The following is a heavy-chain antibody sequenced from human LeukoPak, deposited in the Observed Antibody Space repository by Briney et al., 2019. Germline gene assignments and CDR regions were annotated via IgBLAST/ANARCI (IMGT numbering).Heavy chain of an antibody. Sequence: GGSLRLSCAASGFTFSSYWMIWVRQAPGKGLEWVANINQDGSEKFYVDSVRGRFTISRDNAKNSLYLQMNSLRAEDTAVYYCARGPSGYHNTGGQGTLVTVSS. D-gene: IGHD5-12*01. CDR3: ARGPSGYHNT. CDR1: GFTFSSYW. V-gene: IGHV3-7*01. CDR2: INQDGSEK. J-gene: IGHJ4*02.